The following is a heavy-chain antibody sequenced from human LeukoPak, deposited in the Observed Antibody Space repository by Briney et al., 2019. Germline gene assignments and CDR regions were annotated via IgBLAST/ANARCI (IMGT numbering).Heavy chain of an antibody. D-gene: IGHD2-15*01. Sequence: ASVKVSCEASGDTFTSYGIIWVRQAPGQGLEWMGWISAYNGNTNYAQKLQGRVTMTTDTSTSTAYMELRSLRSDDTAVYYCARGGYSSGSRCYESLALEIRGQGTMVTVSS. CDR3: ARGGYSSGSRCYESLALEI. CDR2: ISAYNGNT. CDR1: GDTFTSYG. J-gene: IGHJ3*02. V-gene: IGHV1-18*01.